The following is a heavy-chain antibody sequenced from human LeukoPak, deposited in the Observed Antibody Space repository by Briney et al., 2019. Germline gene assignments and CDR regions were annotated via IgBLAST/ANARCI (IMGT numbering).Heavy chain of an antibody. D-gene: IGHD5-18*01. CDR3: TSMDTAMS. J-gene: IGHJ4*02. CDR1: GFTFSGSA. CDR2: IRSKANSYAT. V-gene: IGHV3-73*01. Sequence: PGGSLRLSCAASGFTFSGSAKHWVRQASGKGLEWVGRIRSKANSYATAYAASVKGRFTISRDDSKNTACLQMNSLKTEDTAVYYCTSMDTAMSWGQGTLVTVSS.